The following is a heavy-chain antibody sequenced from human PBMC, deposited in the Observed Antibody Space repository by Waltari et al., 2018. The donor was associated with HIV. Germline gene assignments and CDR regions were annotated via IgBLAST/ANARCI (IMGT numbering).Heavy chain of an antibody. Sequence: QVRLVQSGAEVKKPGASVRVPSQASGYTFTSYYIPWVRQAPGQGLEWMGRIDPTTGTTSYSQRFQDRVTMTRDTSITTSYMELSRLRNDDMATYYCGRTSIVPSDGSVDVWGQGTTVIVSS. CDR1: GYTFTSYY. V-gene: IGHV1-2*06. J-gene: IGHJ6*02. CDR2: IDPTTGTT. CDR3: GRTSIVPSDGSVDV. D-gene: IGHD2-21*01.